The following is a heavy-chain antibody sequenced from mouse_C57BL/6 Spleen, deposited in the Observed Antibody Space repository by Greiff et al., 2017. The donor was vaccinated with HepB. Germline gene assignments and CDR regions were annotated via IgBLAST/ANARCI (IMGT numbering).Heavy chain of an antibody. J-gene: IGHJ2*01. CDR2: ISSCGSYT. Sequence: EVKLVESGGDLVKPGGSLKLSCAASGFTFSSYGMSWVRQTPDKRLEWVATISSCGSYTYYPDSVKGRFTISRDNAKNTLYLQMSSLKSEDTAMYYCARHLITTVVVDYWGQGTTLTVSS. V-gene: IGHV5-6*01. CDR1: GFTFSSYG. CDR3: ARHLITTVVVDY. D-gene: IGHD1-1*01.